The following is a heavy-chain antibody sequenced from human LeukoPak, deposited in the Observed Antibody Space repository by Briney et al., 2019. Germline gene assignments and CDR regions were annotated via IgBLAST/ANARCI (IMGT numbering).Heavy chain of an antibody. V-gene: IGHV3-7*01. CDR1: GFTFSSYW. CDR2: IKKDGSEK. CDR3: ARHLSGVTGYTYGRGIGY. D-gene: IGHD5-18*01. Sequence: PGGSLRLSCAASGFTFSSYWMSWVRQAPGKGLEWVANIKKDGSEKYYVDSVKGRFTISRDNAKKSLYLQINSLRAEDTALYYCARHLSGVTGYTYGRGIGYWGQGTLVTVSS. J-gene: IGHJ4*02.